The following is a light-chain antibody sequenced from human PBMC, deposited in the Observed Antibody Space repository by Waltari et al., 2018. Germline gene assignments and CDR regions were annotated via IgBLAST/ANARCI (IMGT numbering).Light chain of an antibody. Sequence: IVLTQSPGTLSLSPGERATLSCRASQSVSRTLAWYQQKPGQAPRLLIYGASTRATGIPDRFSSIGSGTDFSLTISRLEPEDFAVYYCQHYVRLPVTFGQGTKVEIK. J-gene: IGKJ1*01. CDR3: QHYVRLPVT. CDR2: GAS. V-gene: IGKV3-20*01. CDR1: QSVSRT.